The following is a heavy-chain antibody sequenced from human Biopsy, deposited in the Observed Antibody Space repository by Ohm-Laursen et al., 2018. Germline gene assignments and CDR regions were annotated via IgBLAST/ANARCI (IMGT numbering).Heavy chain of an antibody. D-gene: IGHD4-23*01. J-gene: IGHJ4*02. CDR1: GGSFTGHY. CDR2: ISYTGYT. Sequence: SDTLSLTCIVSGGSFTGHYWSWIRQPPGKGLEWIGHISYTGYTSYNASLKSRVTISVDNSRNHFSLRLSSLTAADTAVYYCARGSNDFGGLYFPRWGQGTLVTVSS. CDR3: ARGSNDFGGLYFPR. V-gene: IGHV4-59*11.